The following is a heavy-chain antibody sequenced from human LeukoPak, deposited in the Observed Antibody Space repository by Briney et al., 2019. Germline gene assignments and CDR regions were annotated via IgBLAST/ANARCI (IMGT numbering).Heavy chain of an antibody. CDR1: GFTFNSYA. J-gene: IGHJ4*02. D-gene: IGHD4-11*01. Sequence: GGSLSLSCAASGFTFNSYALSWVRQAPGKGLEWVSVVSGSGDNTNYADSVKGRFTISRDNSKNTLFLQMNSLRTEDTAVYFCARWRNDYSQFDSWGQGTLVTVS. CDR2: VSGSGDNT. V-gene: IGHV3-23*01. CDR3: ARWRNDYSQFDS.